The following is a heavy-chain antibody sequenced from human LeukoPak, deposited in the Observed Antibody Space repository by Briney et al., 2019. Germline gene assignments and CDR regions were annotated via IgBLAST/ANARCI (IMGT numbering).Heavy chain of an antibody. J-gene: IGHJ3*02. CDR1: GGSFSGYY. CDR2: INHSGST. V-gene: IGHV4-34*01. D-gene: IGHD6-19*01. Sequence: PSETLSLTCAVYGGSFSGYYWSWIRQPPGKGLEWIGEINHSGSTNYNPSLKSRVTISVDTSKNQFFLKLSSVTAADTAVYYCARSDSSGWPGVDAFDIWGQGTMVTVSS. CDR3: ARSDSSGWPGVDAFDI.